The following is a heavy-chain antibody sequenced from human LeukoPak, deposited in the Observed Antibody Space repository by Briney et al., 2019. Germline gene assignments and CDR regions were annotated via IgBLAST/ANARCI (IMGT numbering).Heavy chain of an antibody. D-gene: IGHD6-19*01. Sequence: GGSLRLSCAASGFTFSSYWMSWVRQAPGKGLEWVSNIKQDGSEKYYVDSVKGRFTISRDNAKNTLYLQMNSLRAEDTAVYYGARDGERVAVAGTFDYWGQGTLVTVSS. V-gene: IGHV3-7*01. CDR2: IKQDGSEK. CDR1: GFTFSSYW. CDR3: ARDGERVAVAGTFDY. J-gene: IGHJ4*02.